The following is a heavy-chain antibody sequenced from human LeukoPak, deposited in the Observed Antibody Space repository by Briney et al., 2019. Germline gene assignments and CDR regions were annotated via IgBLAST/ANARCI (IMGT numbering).Heavy chain of an antibody. Sequence: GGSLRLSCAASGFTFSSYAMSWVRQAPGKGLEWVSAISGSGGSTYYADSVKGRFTISRDNSKNTLYLQMNSLRAEDTAVYYCVLRGLVATIEYWGQGTLVTVSS. V-gene: IGHV3-23*01. CDR3: VLRGLVATIEY. J-gene: IGHJ4*02. CDR1: GFTFSSYA. CDR2: ISGSGGST. D-gene: IGHD5-12*01.